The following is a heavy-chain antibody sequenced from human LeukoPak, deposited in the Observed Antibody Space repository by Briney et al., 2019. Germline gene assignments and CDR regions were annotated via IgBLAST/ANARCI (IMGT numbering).Heavy chain of an antibody. Sequence: ASVKVSCKASGYTFTSYGISWVRQAPGQGLEWMVWISAYNGNTNYAQKLQGRVTMTTDTSTSTAYMELRSLRSDDTAVYYCARMRWASSGWYQPISYYFDYWGQGTLVTASS. V-gene: IGHV1-18*01. D-gene: IGHD6-19*01. CDR2: ISAYNGNT. CDR3: ARMRWASSGWYQPISYYFDY. J-gene: IGHJ4*02. CDR1: GYTFTSYG.